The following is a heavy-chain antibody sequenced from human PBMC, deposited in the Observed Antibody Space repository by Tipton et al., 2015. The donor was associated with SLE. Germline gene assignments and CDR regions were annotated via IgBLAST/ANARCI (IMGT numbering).Heavy chain of an antibody. CDR3: ARSLLGYCSSTSCRYYYYMDV. CDR2: ISQHGDNK. CDR1: GFTFSSYA. D-gene: IGHD2-2*01. J-gene: IGHJ6*03. Sequence: SLRLSCAASGFTFSSYAMYWVRQAPGKGLEWVASISQHGDNKFYADSVKGRFSISRDNSENTVYLQMDTLRVDDTAVYNCARSLLGYCSSTSCRYYYYMDVWGKGTTVTVSS. V-gene: IGHV3-30*04.